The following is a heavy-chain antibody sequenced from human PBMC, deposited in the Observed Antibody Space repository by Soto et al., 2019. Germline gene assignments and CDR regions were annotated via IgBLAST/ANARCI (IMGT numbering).Heavy chain of an antibody. CDR1: GFTFSSYA. D-gene: IGHD4-17*01. V-gene: IGHV3-30-3*01. CDR2: ISYDGSNK. CDR3: ARDSGGTVTTFDY. J-gene: IGHJ4*02. Sequence: QVQLVESGGGVVQPGRSLRLSCAASGFTFSSYAMHWVRQAPGKGLEWVAVISYDGSNKYYADSVKGRFTISRDNSKNTLYQQMNSLRAEDTAVYYCARDSGGTVTTFDYWGQGTLVTVSS.